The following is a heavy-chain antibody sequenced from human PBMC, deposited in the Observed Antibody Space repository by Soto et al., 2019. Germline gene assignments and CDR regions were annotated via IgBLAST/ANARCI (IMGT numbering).Heavy chain of an antibody. CDR2: ISPSSGGT. Sequence: QVQLVQSGAEVKKPGASVRVSCKASGYTFTSYYIHWVRQAPGQGPEWMGMISPSSGGTDYAQKFQGRVTMTRDTSTSTVYMELSSLRSEDTAVDFCTRSIITTAGTDAFDLWGQGTLVTVSS. CDR3: TRSIITTAGTDAFDL. CDR1: GYTFTSYY. D-gene: IGHD6-13*01. J-gene: IGHJ3*01. V-gene: IGHV1-46*03.